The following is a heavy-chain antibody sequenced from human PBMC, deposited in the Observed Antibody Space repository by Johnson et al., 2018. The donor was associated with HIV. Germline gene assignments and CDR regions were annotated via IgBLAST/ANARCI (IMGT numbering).Heavy chain of an antibody. CDR1: GFTFDEYA. CDR3: ARDLIVGAIDAFDV. Sequence: VQLVESGGGVVRPWGSLRLSCAASGFTFDEYAMTWVRQVPGKGLEWVSGINWNGAITGYADSVKGRFTISRDNAKNSLYLQMNSLRAEDTAVYYCARDLIVGAIDAFDVWGRGTMVTVSS. J-gene: IGHJ3*01. V-gene: IGHV3-20*04. CDR2: INWNGAIT. D-gene: IGHD1-26*01.